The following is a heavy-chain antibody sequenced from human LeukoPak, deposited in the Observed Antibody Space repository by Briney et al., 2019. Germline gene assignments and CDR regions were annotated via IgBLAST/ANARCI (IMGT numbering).Heavy chain of an antibody. V-gene: IGHV3-23*01. CDR2: ISKSGDIT. Sequence: GGSLRLSCAASGFTLSKYSMKWVRQAAGKGLEYVSGISKSGDITHYVDSVKGRFTISRDNSKNTLYLQMNSLRAEDTALYYCATEGFYYWGPGTLVTVSS. CDR3: ATEGFYY. J-gene: IGHJ4*02. CDR1: GFTLSKYS.